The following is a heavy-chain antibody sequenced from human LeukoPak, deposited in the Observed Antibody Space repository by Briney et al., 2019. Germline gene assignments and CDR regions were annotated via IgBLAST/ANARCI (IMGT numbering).Heavy chain of an antibody. CDR1: GGSMSSYY. V-gene: IGHV4-59*04. CDR2: IYYSGST. J-gene: IGHJ4*02. D-gene: IGHD2-2*01. CDR3: ARQGDIVVVPAAIYFDY. Sequence: PSETLSLTCTVSGGSMSSYYWSWIRQPPGKGLEWIGYIYYSGSTYYNPSLKSRVTISVDTSKNQFSLKLSSVTAADTAVYYCARQGDIVVVPAAIYFDYWGQGTLVTVSS.